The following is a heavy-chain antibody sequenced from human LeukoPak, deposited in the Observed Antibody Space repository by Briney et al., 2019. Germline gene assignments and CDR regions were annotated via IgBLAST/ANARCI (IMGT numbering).Heavy chain of an antibody. J-gene: IGHJ5*02. Sequence: GGSLRLSCAASGFTVSSNSMNWVRQAPGKGLEGVSYISSRSGSIYYADSVKGRFTISRDNAKNSLYLEMNSLSADDTAVYYCARDYCSGGACHQILTWGQGTLVNVSS. CDR1: GFTVSSNS. CDR2: ISSRSGSI. D-gene: IGHD2-15*01. CDR3: ARDYCSGGACHQILT. V-gene: IGHV3-48*04.